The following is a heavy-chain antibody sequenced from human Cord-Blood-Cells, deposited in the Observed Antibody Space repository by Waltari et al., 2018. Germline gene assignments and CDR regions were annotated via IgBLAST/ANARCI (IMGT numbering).Heavy chain of an antibody. CDR3: TRQGSSSSDY. Sequence: EVQLVESGGGLVQPGGSLKLSCAASGFTFSGSPMHWVRQASGKGLEWVGRIRSKANSYATAYAASVKGRFTISRDDSKNTAYLQMNSLKTEDTAVYYCTRQGSSSSDYWGQGTLVTVSS. CDR2: IRSKANSYAT. V-gene: IGHV3-73*02. J-gene: IGHJ4*02. D-gene: IGHD6-6*01. CDR1: GFTFSGSP.